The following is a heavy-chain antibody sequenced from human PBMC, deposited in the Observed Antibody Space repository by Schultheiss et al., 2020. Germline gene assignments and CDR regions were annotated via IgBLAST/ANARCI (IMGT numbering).Heavy chain of an antibody. CDR2: INHSGST. Sequence: SETLSLTCAVYGGSFSGYYWSWIRQPPGKGLEWIGEINHSGSTNYNPPLKSRVTISVDTSKNQFSLKLSSVTAADTAVYYCARALTMIVPSMDYWGQGTLVNVSS. J-gene: IGHJ4*02. V-gene: IGHV4-34*01. D-gene: IGHD3-22*01. CDR3: ARALTMIVPSMDY. CDR1: GGSFSGYY.